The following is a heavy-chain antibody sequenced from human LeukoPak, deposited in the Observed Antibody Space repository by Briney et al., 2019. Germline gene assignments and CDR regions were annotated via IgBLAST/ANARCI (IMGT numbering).Heavy chain of an antibody. CDR3: ARETGLEGLVELDY. D-gene: IGHD6-19*01. J-gene: IGHJ4*02. Sequence: ASVKVSCKASGYTFTSYGISWVRQAPGQGLEWMGWTSTYNGNTTYAQKLQGRVTMTTDTSTSTVYMELSSLRSEDTAVYYCARETGLEGLVELDYWGQGTLVTVSS. V-gene: IGHV1-18*01. CDR1: GYTFTSYG. CDR2: TSTYNGNT.